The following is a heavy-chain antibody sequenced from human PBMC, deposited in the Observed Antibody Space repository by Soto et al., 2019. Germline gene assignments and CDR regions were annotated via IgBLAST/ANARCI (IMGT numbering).Heavy chain of an antibody. CDR1: GFTFSSYS. Sequence: GGSLRLSCAASGFTFSSYSMNWVRQAPGKGLEWVSYISSSSSTIYYADSVKGRFTISRDNAKNSLYLQMNSLRDEDTAVYYCARDHFSDPPDPYGMDVWGQGPTVTVSS. V-gene: IGHV3-48*02. CDR2: ISSSSSTI. J-gene: IGHJ6*02. CDR3: ARDHFSDPPDPYGMDV.